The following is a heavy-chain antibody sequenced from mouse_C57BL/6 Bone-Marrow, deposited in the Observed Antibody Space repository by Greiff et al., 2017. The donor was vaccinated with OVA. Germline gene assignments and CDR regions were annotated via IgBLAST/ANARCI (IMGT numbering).Heavy chain of an antibody. J-gene: IGHJ2*01. CDR2: IYPGDGDT. V-gene: IGHV1-82*01. Sequence: VKLQESGPELVKPGASVKISCKASGYAFSSSWMNWVKQRPGKGLVWIGRIYPGDGDTNYNGKFKGKATLTADKSSSTAYMQLSSLTSEDSAVYFCARGIRRYVYYFDYWGQGTTLTVSS. CDR1: GYAFSSSW. CDR3: ARGIRRYVYYFDY. D-gene: IGHD1-1*01.